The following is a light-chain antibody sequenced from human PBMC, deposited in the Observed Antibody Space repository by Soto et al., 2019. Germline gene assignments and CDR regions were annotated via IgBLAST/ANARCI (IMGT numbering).Light chain of an antibody. CDR3: QQSYSTPYT. Sequence: DIQMTHSPPSLSASVGARVTITCRATQSISNYLNWYQQKPGKAPKLLIYGASSLESGVPSRFSGSGSGTDFTLTIDSLQPEDFGTYYCQQSYSTPYTFGQGTILEIK. V-gene: IGKV1-39*01. CDR1: QSISNY. J-gene: IGKJ2*01. CDR2: GAS.